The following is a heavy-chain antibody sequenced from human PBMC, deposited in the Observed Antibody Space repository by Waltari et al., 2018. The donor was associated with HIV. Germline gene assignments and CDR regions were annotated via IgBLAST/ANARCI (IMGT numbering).Heavy chain of an antibody. J-gene: IGHJ4*02. D-gene: IGHD2-2*01. CDR1: GGSISSYY. CDR3: ARNLGYCSSTSCYGIFDY. CDR2: IYTSGST. Sequence: QVQLQETGPGLVKPSETLSLTCTVSGGSISSYYWSWIRPPDGKGLEWIGRIYTSGSTNYNPSLKSRVTMSVDTSKNQFSRKLSSVTAADTAVYYCARNLGYCSSTSCYGIFDYWGQGTLVTVSS. V-gene: IGHV4-4*07.